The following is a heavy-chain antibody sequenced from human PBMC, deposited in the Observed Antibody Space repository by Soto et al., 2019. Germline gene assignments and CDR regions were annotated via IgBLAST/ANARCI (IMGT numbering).Heavy chain of an antibody. D-gene: IGHD5-12*01. Sequence: SQTLSLTCVISGDSVSSNTASWNWIRQSPSRGLEWLGRTYCRSKWYNDYAVSVKSRIIINPDTSNNQFSLQLNSVTPEDTAVYFCAKGDNLGPKTGYAFDPWGQGIMVTVSS. CDR3: AKGDNLGPKTGYAFDP. CDR2: TYCRSKWYN. V-gene: IGHV6-1*01. CDR1: GDSVSSNTAS. J-gene: IGHJ5*02.